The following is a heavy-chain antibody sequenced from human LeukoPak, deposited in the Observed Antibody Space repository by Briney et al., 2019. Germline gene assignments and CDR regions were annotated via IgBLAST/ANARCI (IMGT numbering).Heavy chain of an antibody. CDR1: GYTFIHND. V-gene: IGHV1-8*01. J-gene: IGHJ5*02. Sequence: ASVKVSCKASGYTFIHNDINWVRQAIGQGLEWMGWMNPKSGNTDFAQKFQGRITMTRNTSTSTAYMELNNLRSEDTAVYYCARQGHGFDAWGQGTLVTVSS. CDR2: MNPKSGNT. CDR3: ARQGHGFDA.